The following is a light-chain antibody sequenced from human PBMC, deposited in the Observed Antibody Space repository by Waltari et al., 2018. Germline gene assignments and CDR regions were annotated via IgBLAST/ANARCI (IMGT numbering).Light chain of an antibody. Sequence: QSALTQPRSVSGSPGQSIPISCTGTRRGVGGSNYVSLYQQHPGKAPKLMIYDVSKRPSGVPDRFSGSKSGNTASLTISGLQAEDEADYYCCSYAGSYTFVVFGGGTKLTVL. CDR2: DVS. CDR1: RRGVGGSNY. CDR3: CSYAGSYTFVV. J-gene: IGLJ2*01. V-gene: IGLV2-11*01.